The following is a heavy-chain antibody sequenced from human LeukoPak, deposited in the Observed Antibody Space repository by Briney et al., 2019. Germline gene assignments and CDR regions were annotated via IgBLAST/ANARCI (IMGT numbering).Heavy chain of an antibody. J-gene: IGHJ4*02. Sequence: SSETLSLTCTVSGGPISSSSYYWGWIRQPPGKGLEGIGSIYYSGSTYYNPSLKSRVTISVDTSKNQFSLKLSSVTAADTAVYYCARVDYSSSWYYFDYWGQGTLVTVSS. CDR3: ARVDYSSSWYYFDY. CDR2: IYYSGST. V-gene: IGHV4-39*01. D-gene: IGHD6-13*01. CDR1: GGPISSSSYY.